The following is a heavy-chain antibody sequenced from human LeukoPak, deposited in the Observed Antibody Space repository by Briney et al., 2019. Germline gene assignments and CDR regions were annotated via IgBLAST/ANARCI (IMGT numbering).Heavy chain of an antibody. Sequence: SETLSLTCTVSGGSLSSYYWNWIRQSPGKGLEWIGSIYHSGSTYYSPSLKSRVTISVDTSKNQFSLNLSSVTAADTAVYYCAREDYYDSSGYYLDSWGQGTLVTVSS. V-gene: IGHV4-38-2*02. CDR3: AREDYYDSSGYYLDS. D-gene: IGHD3-22*01. CDR2: IYHSGST. CDR1: GGSLSSYY. J-gene: IGHJ4*02.